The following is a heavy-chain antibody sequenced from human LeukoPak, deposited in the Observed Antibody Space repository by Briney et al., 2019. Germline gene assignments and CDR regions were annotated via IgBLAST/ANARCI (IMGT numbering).Heavy chain of an antibody. V-gene: IGHV1-2*02. CDR3: ARDDPPYYYGSGSRAFDY. D-gene: IGHD3-10*01. Sequence: GASVKVSCKASGYTFTGYYMHWVRQAPGQGLEWMGWINPSSGGTNYAQKFQGRVTMTRDTSISTAYMELSRLRSDDTAVYYCARDDPPYYYGSGSRAFDYWGQGTLVTVSS. J-gene: IGHJ4*02. CDR2: INPSSGGT. CDR1: GYTFTGYY.